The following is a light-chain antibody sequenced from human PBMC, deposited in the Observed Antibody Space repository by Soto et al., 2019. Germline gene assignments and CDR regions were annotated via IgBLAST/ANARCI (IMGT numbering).Light chain of an antibody. CDR3: SSYRSSITYV. V-gene: IGLV2-14*01. J-gene: IGLJ1*01. CDR2: EVS. Sequence: QSALTQPASVSGSPGQSITISCTGTSSDVGTYNYVSWYQQHPGKAPKLIIYEVSNRPSGVSNRFSGSKSGNTASLTISGLHTEDEADYYCSSYRSSITYVFGTGTKLTVL. CDR1: SSDVGTYNY.